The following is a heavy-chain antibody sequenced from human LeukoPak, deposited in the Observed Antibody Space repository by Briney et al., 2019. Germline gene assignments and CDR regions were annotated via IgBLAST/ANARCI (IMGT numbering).Heavy chain of an antibody. V-gene: IGHV1-46*01. CDR2: IKPSAGYT. Sequence: ASVKVSCKASGYTFTGYYMHWVRQAPGQGPEWMGIIKPSAGYTTSAQTFQGRVTMTWDTSTSTVYMELSSLRSEDTAVYYCARELTGGYFDYWGQGTLVTVSS. CDR3: ARELTGGYFDY. CDR1: GYTFTGYY. D-gene: IGHD3-10*01. J-gene: IGHJ4*02.